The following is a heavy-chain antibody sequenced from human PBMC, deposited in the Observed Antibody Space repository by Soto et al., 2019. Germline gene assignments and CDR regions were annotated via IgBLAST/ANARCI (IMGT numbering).Heavy chain of an antibody. Sequence: QFTLKESGPSLVKPTQTLTLTCTFSGFSLTNTGVTVGGIRQPPGKALECLALVYWHDDKGYNPSLRNRLTIAKDTSKNRVVLTLANVGPVDTATYYCAHSNFEILPGPFDSWGRGTLVTVSS. CDR3: AHSNFEILPGPFDS. J-gene: IGHJ5*01. V-gene: IGHV2-5*01. D-gene: IGHD3-3*01. CDR1: GFSLTNTGVT. CDR2: VYWHDDK.